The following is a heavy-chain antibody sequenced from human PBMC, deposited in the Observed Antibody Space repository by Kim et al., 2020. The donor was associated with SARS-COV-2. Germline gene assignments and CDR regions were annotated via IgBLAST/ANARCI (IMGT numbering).Heavy chain of an antibody. CDR1: GGSFSGYY. CDR3: ARGGYENYFDY. Sequence: SETLSLTCAVYGGSFSGYYWSWIRQPPGKGLEWIGEINHSGSTNYNPSLKSRVTISVDTSKNQFSLKLSSVTAADTAVYYCARGGYENYFDYWGQGTLVTVSS. J-gene: IGHJ4*02. V-gene: IGHV4-34*01. D-gene: IGHD1-1*01. CDR2: INHSGST.